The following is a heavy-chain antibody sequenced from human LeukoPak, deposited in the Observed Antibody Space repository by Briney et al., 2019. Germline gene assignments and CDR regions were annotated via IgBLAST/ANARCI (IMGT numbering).Heavy chain of an antibody. D-gene: IGHD2-2*01. V-gene: IGHV3-23*01. CDR3: AKGVLGYCSSTSCYTPDHDAFDI. CDR2: ISDSGGKT. Sequence: PGGSLRLSCTAAGFTFNNYAMSWVRQAPGKGLEWVSHISDSGGKTYYADSVKGRFTISRDNSKNTLYLQMNSLRAEDTAVYYCAKGVLGYCSSTSCYTPDHDAFDIWGQGTMVTVSS. CDR1: GFTFNNYA. J-gene: IGHJ3*02.